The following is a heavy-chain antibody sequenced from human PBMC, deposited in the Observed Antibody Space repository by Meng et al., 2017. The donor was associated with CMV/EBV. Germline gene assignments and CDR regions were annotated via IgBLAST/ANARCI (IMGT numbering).Heavy chain of an antibody. V-gene: IGHV1-69*12. CDR2: IIPIFGTA. CDR3: ARMPRDGYNYIDY. Sequence: QVRLGQSGAEVKRPGSSVKVSCKASGGNFSSYAISWVRQAPGQGLEWMGGIIPIFGTANYAQKFQGRVTITADESTSTAYMELSSLRSEDTAVYYCARMPRDGYNYIDYWGQGTLVTVSS. D-gene: IGHD5-24*01. CDR1: GGNFSSYA. J-gene: IGHJ4*02.